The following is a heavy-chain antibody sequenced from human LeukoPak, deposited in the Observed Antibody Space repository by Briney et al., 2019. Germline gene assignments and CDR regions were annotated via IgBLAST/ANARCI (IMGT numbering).Heavy chain of an antibody. D-gene: IGHD6-13*01. Sequence: GGSLRLSCAASGFSFSSYAIHWVRQAPGKGLEWVSVIYSGGSTYYADSVKGRFTISRDNSKNTLYLQMNSLRAEDTAVYYCARGLVQVYWGQGTLVTVSS. CDR2: IYSGGST. J-gene: IGHJ4*02. V-gene: IGHV3-53*01. CDR3: ARGLVQVY. CDR1: GFSFSSYA.